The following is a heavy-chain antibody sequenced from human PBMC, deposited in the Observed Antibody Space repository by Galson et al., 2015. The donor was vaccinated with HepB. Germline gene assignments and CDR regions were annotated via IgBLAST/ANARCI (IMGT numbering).Heavy chain of an antibody. CDR2: IIPIFGTA. D-gene: IGHD3-22*01. Sequence: SVKVSCKASGGTFSSYAISWVRQAPGQGLEWMGGIIPIFGTANYAQKFQGRVTITADESTSTAYMELSSLRSEDTAVYYCARETYSSGYHAQPNWFDPWGQGTLVTVSP. V-gene: IGHV1-69*13. J-gene: IGHJ5*02. CDR3: ARETYSSGYHAQPNWFDP. CDR1: GGTFSSYA.